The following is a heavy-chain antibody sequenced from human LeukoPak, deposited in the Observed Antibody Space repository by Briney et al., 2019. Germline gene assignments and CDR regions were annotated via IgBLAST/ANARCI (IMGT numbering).Heavy chain of an antibody. CDR1: GDSISSSNYN. Sequence: SETLSLTCTVSGDSISSSNYNWGWIRQPPGKGLEWIGSTPYSGSTYYNPSLKSRVTISVDTSKNHFSLQLSFVTAADTAVFFCAREWYSSGWYGYWGQGTLVTVSS. CDR3: AREWYSSGWYGY. D-gene: IGHD6-19*01. J-gene: IGHJ4*02. V-gene: IGHV4-39*02. CDR2: TPYSGST.